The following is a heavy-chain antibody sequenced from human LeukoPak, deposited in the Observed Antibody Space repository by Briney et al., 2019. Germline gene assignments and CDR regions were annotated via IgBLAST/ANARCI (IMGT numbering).Heavy chain of an antibody. Sequence: PGGSLRLSCAASGFTFSSYGMHWVRQAPGKGLEWVAFIRYDGSNKYYADSVKGRLTISRDNSKNTLYLQMNSLRAEDTAVYYCAKEVVSSFCSSTSCYAPTLDYWGQGTLVTVSS. V-gene: IGHV3-30*02. CDR3: AKEVVSSFCSSTSCYAPTLDY. CDR2: IRYDGSNK. J-gene: IGHJ4*02. CDR1: GFTFSSYG. D-gene: IGHD2-2*01.